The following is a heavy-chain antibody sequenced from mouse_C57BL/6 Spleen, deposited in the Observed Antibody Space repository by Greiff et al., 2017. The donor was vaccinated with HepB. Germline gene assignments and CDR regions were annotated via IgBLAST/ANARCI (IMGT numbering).Heavy chain of an antibody. CDR3: ARGRDVYFDY. D-gene: IGHD3-3*01. Sequence: QVQLKESGPELVKPGASVKISCKASGYAFSSSWMNWVKQRPGKGLEWIGRIYPGDGDTNYNGKFKGKATLTADKSSSTAYMQLSSLTSEDSAVYFCARGRDVYFDYWGQGTTLTVSS. V-gene: IGHV1-82*01. J-gene: IGHJ2*01. CDR1: GYAFSSSW. CDR2: IYPGDGDT.